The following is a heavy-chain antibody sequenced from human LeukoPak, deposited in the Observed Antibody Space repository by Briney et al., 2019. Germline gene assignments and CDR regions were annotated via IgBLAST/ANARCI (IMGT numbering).Heavy chain of an antibody. CDR3: ISGGGSWAFDY. J-gene: IGHJ4*02. D-gene: IGHD2-15*01. CDR1: GFTFGDYA. V-gene: IGHV3-49*03. CDR2: IRSKAYGGTT. Sequence: GGSLRLSCTASGFTFGDYAMSWFRQAPGKGLEWVGFIRSKAYGGTTEYAASVKGRFTISRDDSKSIAYLQMNSLKTEDTAVYYCISGGGSWAFDYWGQGTLVTVSS.